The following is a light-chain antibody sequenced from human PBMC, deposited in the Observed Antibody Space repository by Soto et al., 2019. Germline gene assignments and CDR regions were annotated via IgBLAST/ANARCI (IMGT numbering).Light chain of an antibody. Sequence: QSALTQPASVSGSPGQSITISCTGTGSDVGGYKYVSWYQQHPGKAPNLMIYEVSNRPSGVSSRFSASKSGLTASLTISGLQAEDEADYYCSSFNANRIYLFGPGTKLTVL. CDR1: GSDVGGYKY. CDR2: EVS. J-gene: IGLJ1*01. CDR3: SSFNANRIYL. V-gene: IGLV2-14*01.